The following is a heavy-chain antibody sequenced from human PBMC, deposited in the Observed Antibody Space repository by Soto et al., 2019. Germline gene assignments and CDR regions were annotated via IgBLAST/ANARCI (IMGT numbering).Heavy chain of an antibody. J-gene: IGHJ2*01. V-gene: IGHV3-23*01. CDR3: AKRTVGWYFDL. D-gene: IGHD4-17*01. CDR2: MSGSGGST. CDR1: GFTFSSYA. Sequence: EVQLLESGGGLVQPGGSLRLSCAASGFTFSSYAMNWVRQAPGQGLEWVSVMSGSGGSTYYADAVKGRFTISRDNSKNTLHLQMNSLRAEDTAVYYCAKRTVGWYFDLWGRGTLVTVSS.